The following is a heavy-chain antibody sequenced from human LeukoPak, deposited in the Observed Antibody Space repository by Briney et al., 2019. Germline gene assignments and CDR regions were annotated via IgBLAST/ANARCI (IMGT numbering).Heavy chain of an antibody. D-gene: IGHD1-26*01. J-gene: IGHJ4*02. Sequence: GGSLRLSCAASGFTFDDYAMHWVRQAPGKGLEWVAGISWNSGSIGYADSVKGRFTISRDNAKNSLYLQMNSLRAEDTALYYCAKGRVGAYYFDYWGQGTLVTVSS. CDR1: GFTFDDYA. V-gene: IGHV3-9*01. CDR3: AKGRVGAYYFDY. CDR2: ISWNSGSI.